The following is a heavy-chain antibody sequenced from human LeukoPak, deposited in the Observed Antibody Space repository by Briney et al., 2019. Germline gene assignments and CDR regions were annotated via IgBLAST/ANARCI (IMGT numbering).Heavy chain of an antibody. CDR1: GFTFSSYA. CDR2: ISGSGGST. D-gene: IGHD4-4*01. CDR3: AKDSGGYSNSSPG. Sequence: GGSLRLSCTASGFTFSSYAMSWVRQAPGKGLEWVSAISGSGGSTYYADSVKGRFTISRDNSKNTLYLQMNSLRAEDTAVYYCAKDSGGYSNSSPGWGQGTLVTVSS. V-gene: IGHV3-23*01. J-gene: IGHJ4*02.